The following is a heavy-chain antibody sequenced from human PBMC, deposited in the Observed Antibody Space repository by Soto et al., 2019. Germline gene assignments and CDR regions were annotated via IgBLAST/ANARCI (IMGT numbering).Heavy chain of an antibody. J-gene: IGHJ4*02. CDR1: GFTFDAYA. V-gene: IGHV3-48*03. Sequence: GGSLRLSCAASGFTFDAYAMHWVRQRPGKGLEWVSHISSSGSAIYYADSVKGRFTISRDNAKNSLYLQMNSLRAEDTAVYYCACGYSGYDRAGFDYWGQGTLVTVSS. CDR3: ACGYSGYDRAGFDY. D-gene: IGHD5-12*01. CDR2: ISSSGSAI.